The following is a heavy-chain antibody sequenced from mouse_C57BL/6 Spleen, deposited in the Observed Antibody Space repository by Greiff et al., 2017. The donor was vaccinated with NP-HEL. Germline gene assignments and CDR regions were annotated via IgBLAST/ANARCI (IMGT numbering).Heavy chain of an antibody. CDR1: GYAFTNYL. Sequence: VQLQQSGAELVRPGTSVKVSCKASGYAFTNYLIEWVKQRPGQGLEWIGVINPGSGVTNYNEKFKGKATLTADKSSSTAYMQHSSLTSEDSAVYFCAGDYGYDVGYWGQGTTLTVSS. CDR3: AGDYGYDVGY. J-gene: IGHJ2*01. CDR2: INPGSGVT. V-gene: IGHV1-54*01. D-gene: IGHD2-2*01.